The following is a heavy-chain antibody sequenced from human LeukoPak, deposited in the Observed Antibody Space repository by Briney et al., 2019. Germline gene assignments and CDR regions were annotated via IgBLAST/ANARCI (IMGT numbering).Heavy chain of an antibody. CDR1: GGTFSSYA. V-gene: IGHV1-69*04. CDR3: ARSVPVGYNWFDP. J-gene: IGHJ5*02. D-gene: IGHD5/OR15-5a*01. CDR2: IIPILGIA. Sequence: SVKVSCKASGGTFSSYAISWVRQAPGQGLEWMGRIIPILGIANYAQKFQRRVTITADKSTSTAYMELSSLRSEDTAVYYCARSVPVGYNWFDPWGQGTLVTVSS.